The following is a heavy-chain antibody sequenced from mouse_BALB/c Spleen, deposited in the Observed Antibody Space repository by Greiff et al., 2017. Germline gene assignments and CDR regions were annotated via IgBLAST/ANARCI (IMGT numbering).Heavy chain of an antibody. CDR2: IDPANGNT. V-gene: IGHV14-3*02. CDR3: VITTAFYAMDY. Sequence: DVKLQESGAELVKPGASVKLSCTASGFNIKDTYMHWVKQRPEQGLEWIGRIDPANGNTKYDPKFQGKATITADTSSNTAYLQLSSLTSEDTAVYYCVITTAFYAMDYWGQGTSVTVSS. D-gene: IGHD1-2*01. CDR1: GFNIKDTY. J-gene: IGHJ4*01.